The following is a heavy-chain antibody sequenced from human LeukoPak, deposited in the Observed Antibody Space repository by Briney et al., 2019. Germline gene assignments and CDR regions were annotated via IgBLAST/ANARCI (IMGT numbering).Heavy chain of an antibody. CDR2: IKQDGSEK. CDR3: AKDRRITTRYFDY. V-gene: IGHV3-7*01. CDR1: GFTFSSYW. J-gene: IGHJ4*02. Sequence: PGGSLRLSCAASGFTFSSYWMSWVRQAPGKGLEWVANIKQDGSEKYYVDSVKGRFTISRDNAKNTLYLQMKSLRAEDTAVYYCAKDRRITTRYFDYWGQGTLVTVSS. D-gene: IGHD3-22*01.